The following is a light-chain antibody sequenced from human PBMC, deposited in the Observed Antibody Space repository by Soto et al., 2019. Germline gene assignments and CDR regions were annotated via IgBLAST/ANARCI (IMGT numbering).Light chain of an antibody. CDR2: LGS. CDR1: QSLLHSNGYNY. J-gene: IGKJ5*01. Sequence: DIVMTQSPLSLPVTPEEPASISCRSSQSLLHSNGYNYLDWYLQKPGQSPQLLIYLGSNRASGVPDRFSGSGSGTDFTLKISRVEAEDVGVYYCMQALQIITFGQGTRLEIK. CDR3: MQALQIIT. V-gene: IGKV2-28*01.